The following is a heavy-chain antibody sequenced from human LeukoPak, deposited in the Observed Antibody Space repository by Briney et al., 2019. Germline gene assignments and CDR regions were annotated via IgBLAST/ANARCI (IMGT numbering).Heavy chain of an antibody. Sequence: SDTQSLTCTVSVASTSNYYWRWIRQPAGKGPECIGRMYRSRSTRDNPSVKSGVTMSVDTYKNLVSLTLRSVTAADTAIYYCARDAVTTNYWRGTACYPVNWFDPWGQGALVTVSS. CDR1: VASTSNYY. D-gene: IGHD4-11*01. CDR3: ARDAVTTNYWRGTACYPVNWFDP. J-gene: IGHJ5*02. V-gene: IGHV4-4*07. CDR2: MYRSRST.